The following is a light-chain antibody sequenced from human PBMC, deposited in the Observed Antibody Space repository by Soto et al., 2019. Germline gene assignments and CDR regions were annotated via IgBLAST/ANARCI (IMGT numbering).Light chain of an antibody. Sequence: EIVLTQSPATLSVSPGESATLSCLASQSVSSNLAWYQQKPGQAPRLLIYGASTRATGIPARFSGSGSGTEFTLTISSLQSEDFAVYYCQQYNNWPQTFGQGTKVDIK. CDR1: QSVSSN. CDR3: QQYNNWPQT. CDR2: GAS. V-gene: IGKV3-15*01. J-gene: IGKJ1*01.